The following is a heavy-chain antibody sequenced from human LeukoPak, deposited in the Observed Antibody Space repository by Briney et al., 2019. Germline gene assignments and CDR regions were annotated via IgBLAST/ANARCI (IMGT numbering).Heavy chain of an antibody. D-gene: IGHD5-18*01. CDR2: IWYDGSNK. CDR3: ARTPSDTAMVIFDC. V-gene: IGHV3-33*01. J-gene: IGHJ4*02. CDR1: GFTFSSYG. Sequence: GGSLRLSCAASGFTFSSYGVHWVRQAPGKGLEWVAVIWYDGSNKYYADSVKGRFTISRDNSKNTLYLQMNSLRAEDTAVYYCARTPSDTAMVIFDCWGQGTLVTVSS.